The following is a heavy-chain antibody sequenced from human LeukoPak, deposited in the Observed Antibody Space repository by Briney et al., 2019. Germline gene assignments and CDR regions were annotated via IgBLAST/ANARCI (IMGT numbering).Heavy chain of an antibody. V-gene: IGHV1-8*01. CDR3: ATPAQRGYCSGGSCYAFDP. CDR1: GDTFTSYD. D-gene: IGHD2-15*01. J-gene: IGHJ5*02. CDR2: MNPNSGNT. Sequence: ASVKVSCKASGDTFTSYDINWVRQATGQGLEWMGWMNPNSGNTGYAQKFQGRVTMTRNTSISTAYMELSSLRSEDTAVYYCATPAQRGYCSGGSCYAFDPWGQGTLVTVSS.